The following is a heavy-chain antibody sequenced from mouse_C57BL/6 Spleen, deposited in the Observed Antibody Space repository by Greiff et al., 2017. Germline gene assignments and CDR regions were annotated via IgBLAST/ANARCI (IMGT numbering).Heavy chain of an antibody. CDR1: GFTFSDYY. V-gene: IGHV5-16*01. J-gene: IGHJ1*03. CDR2: INYDGSST. CDR3: AREGPYSGYFDV. D-gene: IGHD2-10*01. Sequence: EVKLMESEGGLVQPGSSMTLSCTASGFTFSDYYMAWVRQVPEKGLEWVANINYDGSSTYYLDSLKSRFIISRDNAKNILYLQMSSLKSEDTATYNCAREGPYSGYFDVWGTGTTVTVSS.